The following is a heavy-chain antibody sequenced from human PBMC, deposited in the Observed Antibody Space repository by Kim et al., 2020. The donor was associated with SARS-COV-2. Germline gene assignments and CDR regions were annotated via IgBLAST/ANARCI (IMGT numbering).Heavy chain of an antibody. CDR1: GFTFSNAW. V-gene: IGHV3-15*01. CDR3: TTVEEYYDFWSGYDPHKYYYYYGMEI. J-gene: IGHJ6*02. Sequence: GGSLRLSCAASGFTFSNAWMSWVRQAPGKGLEWVGRIKSKTDGGTTDYAAPVKGRFTISRDDSKNTLYLQMNSLKTEDTAVYYCTTVEEYYDFWSGYDPHKYYYYYGMEIWGQGTTVTVSS. CDR2: IKSKTDGGTT. D-gene: IGHD3-3*01.